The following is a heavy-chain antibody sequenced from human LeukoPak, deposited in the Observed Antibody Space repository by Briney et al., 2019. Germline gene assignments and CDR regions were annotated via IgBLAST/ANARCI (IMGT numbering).Heavy chain of an antibody. CDR3: VRDVGRYGYGEYYFDY. CDR1: GFTFSSYW. CDR2: IKQDGSEK. J-gene: IGHJ4*02. D-gene: IGHD5-18*01. V-gene: IGHV3-7*01. Sequence: GGSLRLSCAASGFTFSSYWMSWVRQAPGKGLEWVANIKQDGSEKYYVDSVKGRFTISRDNAKNSLYLQMNSLRAEDTAVYYCVRDVGRYGYGEYYFDYWGQGTLVTVSS.